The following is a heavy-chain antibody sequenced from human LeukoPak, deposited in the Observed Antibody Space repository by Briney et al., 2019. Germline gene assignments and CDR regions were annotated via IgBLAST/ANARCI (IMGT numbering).Heavy chain of an antibody. D-gene: IGHD3-10*01. J-gene: IGHJ6*02. CDR3: ARERVRGANNYYCYGMDV. Sequence: ASVTVSCKASGYTFTSYGISWVRQAPGQGLEWMGWISAYNGNTNYAQKLQGRVTMTTDTSTSTAYMELRSLRSDDTAVYYCARERVRGANNYYCYGMDVWGQGTTVTVSS. CDR2: ISAYNGNT. CDR1: GYTFTSYG. V-gene: IGHV1-18*01.